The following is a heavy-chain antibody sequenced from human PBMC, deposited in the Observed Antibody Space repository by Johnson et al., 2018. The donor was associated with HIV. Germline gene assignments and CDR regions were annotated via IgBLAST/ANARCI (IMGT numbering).Heavy chain of an antibody. V-gene: IGHV3-33*08. D-gene: IGHD6-19*01. CDR3: AREVRKAVAGNFDI. CDR1: GFTFSDYY. CDR2: IRYDGSNK. J-gene: IGHJ3*02. Sequence: QVQLVESGGGVVQPGRSLRLSCAASGFTFSDYYMSWIRQAPGKGLEWVAFIRYDGSNKYYADSLTGRFTISRDNSKDTLYLQMNSLRAEDTAVYYCAREVRKAVAGNFDIWGQWTMVTVSS.